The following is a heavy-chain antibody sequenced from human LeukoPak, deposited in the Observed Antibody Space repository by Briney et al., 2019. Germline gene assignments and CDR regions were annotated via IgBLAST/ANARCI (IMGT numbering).Heavy chain of an antibody. V-gene: IGHV1-18*01. Sequence: ASVKVSCKASGYTFTTYNINWVRQAPGQGLEWMGWISGYNGNTNYAQKLQGRVTMTTDTSTSTAYMELRSLRSDDKAVYYCARYYGDYVRFDYWGQGTLVTVSS. D-gene: IGHD4-17*01. CDR3: ARYYGDYVRFDY. CDR2: ISGYNGNT. J-gene: IGHJ4*02. CDR1: GYTFTTYN.